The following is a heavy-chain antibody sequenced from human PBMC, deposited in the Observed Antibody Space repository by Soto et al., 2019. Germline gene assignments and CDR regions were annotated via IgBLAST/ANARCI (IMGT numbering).Heavy chain of an antibody. CDR1: GITLSTYG. CDR3: GGGDPGHYCFDY. CDR2: ISYDGNIK. J-gene: IGHJ4*01. V-gene: IGHV3-30*03. Sequence: GGSLRLSCTAAGITLSTYGMHWVRQAPGKGLEWVAGISYDGNIKDYADSVKGRFTISRDNSKNTLYVQMNSLRAEDTAVYYWGGGDPGHYCFDYWGHRTPVTVPS. D-gene: IGHD3-16*01.